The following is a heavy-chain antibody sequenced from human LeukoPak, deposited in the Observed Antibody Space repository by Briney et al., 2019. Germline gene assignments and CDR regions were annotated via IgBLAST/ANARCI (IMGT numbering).Heavy chain of an antibody. CDR2: IYYSGKT. CDR1: GGSFSSGGYY. CDR3: ARDSRWTDRTDCGAIDY. J-gene: IGHJ4*02. V-gene: IGHV4-31*03. D-gene: IGHD1-14*01. Sequence: SQTLSLTCTVSGGSFSSGGYYWSWLRQHPGTGLEWIGYIYYSGKTYYNPSLKSRVTISVDTSKNQFSLKLSSVTAADTAVYFCARDSRWTDRTDCGAIDYWGQGTLVTVSS.